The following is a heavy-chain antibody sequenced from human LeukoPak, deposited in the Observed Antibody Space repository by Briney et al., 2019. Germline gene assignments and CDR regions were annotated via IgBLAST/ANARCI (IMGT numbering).Heavy chain of an antibody. D-gene: IGHD3-16*01. Sequence: PGGSLRLSCAASGFTFSSYAMHWVRQAPGKGLEWVAVISYDGSNKYHADSVKGRFTISRDNSKNTLYLQMSNLRAEDTAVYFCARGGGLDVWGQGATVTVSS. CDR3: ARGGGLDV. CDR2: ISYDGSNK. CDR1: GFTFSSYA. V-gene: IGHV3-30-3*01. J-gene: IGHJ6*02.